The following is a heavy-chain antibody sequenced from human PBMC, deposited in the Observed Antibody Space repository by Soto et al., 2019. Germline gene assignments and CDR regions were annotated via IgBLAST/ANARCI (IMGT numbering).Heavy chain of an antibody. D-gene: IGHD4-17*01. Sequence: QVQLVESGGGVVQSGRSLRLSCAASGFTFSSYGMHWVRQAPGKGLEWVAVISYDGSNKYYADSVKGRFTISRDNSKNTLYLQMNSLRAEDTAVYYCAKDGLDYGDYVFWFDPWGQGTLVTVSS. J-gene: IGHJ5*02. CDR2: ISYDGSNK. CDR1: GFTFSSYG. CDR3: AKDGLDYGDYVFWFDP. V-gene: IGHV3-30*18.